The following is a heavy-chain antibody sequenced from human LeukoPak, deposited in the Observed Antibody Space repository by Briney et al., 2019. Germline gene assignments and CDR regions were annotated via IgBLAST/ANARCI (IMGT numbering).Heavy chain of an antibody. Sequence: SETLSLTCTVSGGSISSYYWSWLRQPPGKGLEWIGYIYYSGSTNYNPSLKSRVTISVDTSKNQFSLKLSSVTAADTAVYYCARERGSVIDYWGQGTLVTVSS. V-gene: IGHV4-59*01. J-gene: IGHJ4*02. CDR2: IYYSGST. D-gene: IGHD2-15*01. CDR3: ARERGSVIDY. CDR1: GGSISSYY.